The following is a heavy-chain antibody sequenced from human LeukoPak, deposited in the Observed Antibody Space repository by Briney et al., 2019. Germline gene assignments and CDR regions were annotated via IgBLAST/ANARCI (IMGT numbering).Heavy chain of an antibody. CDR2: IYSGGST. V-gene: IGHV3-66*01. CDR1: GFTVSSSF. CDR3: AREEKLGYRAFDI. Sequence: PGGSLRLSCAASGFTVSSSFMSWVRQAPGKELDWVSVIYSGGSTYYADSVKGRFTISRDNSKNTLYLQINSLRAEDTTVYYCAREEKLGYRAFDIWGQGTMVTVSS. D-gene: IGHD2-15*01. J-gene: IGHJ3*02.